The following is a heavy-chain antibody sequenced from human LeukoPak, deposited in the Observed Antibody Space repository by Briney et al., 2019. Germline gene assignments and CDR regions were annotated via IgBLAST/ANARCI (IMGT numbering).Heavy chain of an antibody. V-gene: IGHV3-53*01. J-gene: IGHJ6*02. CDR3: ARDRMVRGEDYYGMDV. CDR2: LYSGGST. Sequence: GGSLRLSCAASGFTVSSNYMSWVRQAPGKGLEWVSTLYSGGSTYYADSVKGRFTISRDNSKNTLYLQMNSLRAEDTAVYCCARDRMVRGEDYYGMDVWGQGTTVTVSS. D-gene: IGHD3-10*01. CDR1: GFTVSSNY.